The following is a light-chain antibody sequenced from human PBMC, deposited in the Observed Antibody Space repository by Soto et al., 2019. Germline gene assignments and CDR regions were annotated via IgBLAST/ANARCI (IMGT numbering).Light chain of an antibody. CDR1: QSVLYSSNNKNY. CDR2: WAS. J-gene: IGKJ1*01. CDR3: QQYYSTPWT. V-gene: IGKV4-1*01. Sequence: DIVMTQSPDSLALSLGERATINCKSSQSVLYSSNNKNYLAWYQQKPGQPPKVLIYWASTRESGVPDRFSGSGSGTDFTLTISSLQAEDVAVYYCQQYYSTPWTFGRGTKVDIK.